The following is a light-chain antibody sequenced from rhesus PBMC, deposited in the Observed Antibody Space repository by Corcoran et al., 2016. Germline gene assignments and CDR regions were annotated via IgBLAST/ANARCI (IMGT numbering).Light chain of an antibody. CDR2: DVS. V-gene: IGKV3-35*01. Sequence: EIVLTQSPATLSLSPGERATLSCRASQSFSRRLAWYQQKPGQAPRLLIFDVSTRPPGIPYRFSGSGSGTDFTLTISSLEPEDVGVYYWQQYSNWPWTFGQGTEVEIK. J-gene: IGKJ1*01. CDR1: QSFSRR. CDR3: QQYSNWPWT.